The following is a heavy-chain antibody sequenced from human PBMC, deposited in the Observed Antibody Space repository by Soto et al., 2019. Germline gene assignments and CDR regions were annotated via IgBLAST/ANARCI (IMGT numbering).Heavy chain of an antibody. CDR1: GGTFSSYA. Sequence: QVQLVQSGAEVKKPGSSVKVSCKASGGTFSSYAISWVRQAPGQGLEWMGGIIPIFGTANYAQKFQGRVTITADESTSTAYMELSRLRSEDTAVYYCESRIRPSRRLHGAGDYYWGQGTLVTVSS. J-gene: IGHJ4*02. CDR3: ESRIRPSRRLHGAGDYY. CDR2: IIPIFGTA. V-gene: IGHV1-69*01. D-gene: IGHD3-10*01.